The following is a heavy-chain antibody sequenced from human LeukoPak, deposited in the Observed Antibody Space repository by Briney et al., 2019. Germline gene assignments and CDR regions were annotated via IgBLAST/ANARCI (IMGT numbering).Heavy chain of an antibody. CDR1: GGSIRSY. CDR3: ARDSGTTGEVKFDP. J-gene: IGHJ5*02. V-gene: IGHV4-4*07. Sequence: PSETLSLTCTVSGGSIRSYWSWIRQPAGKGLGWIGRIYGSGSTDYNPSLKSRVTMSIDTSKNQFSLNLISVTAADTAVYYCARDSGTTGEVKFDPWGQGTLVTVSS. CDR2: IYGSGST. D-gene: IGHD3-10*01.